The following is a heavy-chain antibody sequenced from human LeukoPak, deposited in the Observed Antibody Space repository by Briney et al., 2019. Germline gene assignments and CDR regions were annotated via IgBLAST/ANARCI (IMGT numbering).Heavy chain of an antibody. V-gene: IGHV3-23*01. CDR2: ISGGGDIT. D-gene: IGHD4-23*01. Sequence: QPGGSLRLSCAASGFTFSSYAMTWVRQAPGKGLEWVSAISGGGDITSYADSVKGRFTISRDNAKNTLYLQMNSLRAEDTAVYYCARDLDYGGNSNFDYWGQGTLVTVSS. J-gene: IGHJ4*02. CDR1: GFTFSSYA. CDR3: ARDLDYGGNSNFDY.